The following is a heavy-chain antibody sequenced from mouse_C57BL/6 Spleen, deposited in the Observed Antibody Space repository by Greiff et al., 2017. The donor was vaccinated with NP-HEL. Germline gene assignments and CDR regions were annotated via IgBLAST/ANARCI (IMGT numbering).Heavy chain of an antibody. D-gene: IGHD2-3*01. Sequence: LQQPGAELVRPGSSVKLSCKASGYTFTSYWMDWVKQRPGQGLEWIGNIYPSDSETHYNQKFKDKATLTVDKSSSTAYMQLSSLTSEDSAVYYCARWGDGDYWGQGTTLTVSS. V-gene: IGHV1-61*01. J-gene: IGHJ2*01. CDR3: ARWGDGDY. CDR1: GYTFTSYW. CDR2: IYPSDSET.